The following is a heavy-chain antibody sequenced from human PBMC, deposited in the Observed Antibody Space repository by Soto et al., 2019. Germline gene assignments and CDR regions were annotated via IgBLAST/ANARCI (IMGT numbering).Heavy chain of an antibody. CDR2: VYYLGST. D-gene: IGHD3-10*01. Sequence: SETLSLNCSVSGGSMSDFFWSWIRQSPERGLEWIGYVYYLGSTDYNPSLKSRVTISVDTSKRQFSLRLSSVTAADAAIYYCARDGYDGSGSPYPAYWGPGTQVTVSS. J-gene: IGHJ4*02. CDR1: GGSMSDFF. CDR3: ARDGYDGSGSPYPAY. V-gene: IGHV4-59*01.